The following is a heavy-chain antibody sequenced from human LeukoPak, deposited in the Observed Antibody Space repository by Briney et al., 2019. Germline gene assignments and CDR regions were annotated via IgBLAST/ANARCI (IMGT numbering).Heavy chain of an antibody. D-gene: IGHD3-22*01. J-gene: IGHJ4*02. V-gene: IGHV1-8*01. CDR1: GYTFTSYD. CDR2: MNPNSGNT. CDR3: ARGGPYYYDSSGYYYED. Sequence: GASVKVSCKASGYTFTSYDINWVRQATGQGLEWMGWMNPNSGNTGYAQKFQGRVTMTRNTYISTAYMELSSLRSEDTAVYYCARGGPYYYDSSGYYYEDWGQGTLVTVSS.